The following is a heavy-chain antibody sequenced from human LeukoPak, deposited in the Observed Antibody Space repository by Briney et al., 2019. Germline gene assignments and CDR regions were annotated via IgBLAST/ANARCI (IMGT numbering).Heavy chain of an antibody. Sequence: ASVKVSCKTSGYTFTGYYIHWVRQAPGQGLEWMGWINPNNGGTNYAQKFHGRVTMTRDTSISTAYMELSRLTSDDTAMYYCARDYCSAGDCYEFDYWGQVTLVTVSS. CDR1: GYTFTGYY. V-gene: IGHV1-2*02. CDR3: ARDYCSAGDCYEFDY. J-gene: IGHJ4*02. D-gene: IGHD2-15*01. CDR2: INPNNGGT.